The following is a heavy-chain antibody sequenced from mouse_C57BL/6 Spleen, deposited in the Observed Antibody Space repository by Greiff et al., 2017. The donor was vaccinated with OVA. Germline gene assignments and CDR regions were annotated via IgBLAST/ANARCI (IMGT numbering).Heavy chain of an antibody. Sequence: QVHVKQPGAELVRPGSSVKLSCKASGYTFTSYWMHWVKQRPIQGLEWIGNIDPSDSETHYNQKFKDKATLTVDKSSSTAYMQLSSLTSEDSAVYYCARSYGTFDYWGQGTTLTVSS. CDR3: ARSYGTFDY. V-gene: IGHV1-52*01. CDR1: GYTFTSYW. D-gene: IGHD1-1*01. CDR2: IDPSDSET. J-gene: IGHJ2*01.